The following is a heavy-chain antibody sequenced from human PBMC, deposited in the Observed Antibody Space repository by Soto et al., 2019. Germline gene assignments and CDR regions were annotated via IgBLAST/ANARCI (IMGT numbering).Heavy chain of an antibody. CDR1: GYNFTSYG. CDR3: ARDLYYSSGRYFDHDAFDI. D-gene: IGHD6-19*01. J-gene: IGHJ3*02. Sequence: QVQLAQSGADVKKPGASVKVSCKASGYNFTSYGISWVRQAPGQGLEWTGWISPHNDRTKYARRFQDRVTMTTETPTSTVYMELGSLRSDDTAVYYCARDLYYSSGRYFDHDAFDIWGQGTVVTVSS. CDR2: ISPHNDRT. V-gene: IGHV1-18*01.